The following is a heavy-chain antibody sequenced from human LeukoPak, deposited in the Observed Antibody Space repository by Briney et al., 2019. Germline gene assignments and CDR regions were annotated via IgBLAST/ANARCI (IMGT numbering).Heavy chain of an antibody. J-gene: IGHJ4*02. V-gene: IGHV3-66*01. D-gene: IGHD6-6*01. CDR1: GFTVTSNH. CDR3: ARDSSSYYFDY. Sequence: PGGSLRLPCKASGFTVTSNHMNWVRQAPGKGLEWVSIIYTGGTTHYADSLKDRFTISRDDSINTLYLQINSLRVEDTAVYYCARDSSSYYFDYWGQGTLVTVSS. CDR2: IYTGGTT.